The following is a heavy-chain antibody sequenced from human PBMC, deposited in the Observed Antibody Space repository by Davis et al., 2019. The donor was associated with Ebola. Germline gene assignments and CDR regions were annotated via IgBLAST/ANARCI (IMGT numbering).Heavy chain of an antibody. Sequence: AASVKVSCKASGGTFSSYAISWVRQAPGQGLEWMGGIIPIFGTANYAQKFQGRVTITADESTSTAYMELSSLRSEDTAVYYCARGIVNFDWLSNYYYYYGMDVWGQGTTVTVSS. CDR3: ARGIVNFDWLSNYYYYYGMDV. CDR1: GGTFSSYA. V-gene: IGHV1-69*13. D-gene: IGHD3-9*01. CDR2: IIPIFGTA. J-gene: IGHJ6*02.